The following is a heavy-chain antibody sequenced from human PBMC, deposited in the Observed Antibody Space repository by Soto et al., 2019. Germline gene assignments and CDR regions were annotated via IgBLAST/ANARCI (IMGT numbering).Heavy chain of an antibody. CDR3: ARAEGWFVPFDY. J-gene: IGHJ4*02. V-gene: IGHV4-59*01. Sequence: QVQLQESGPGLVKPSETLSLTCTVSGGSISSYYWSWIRQPPGKGLEWIGYIYYSGSTNYNPSLTSRVTISVDTSKNQFSLKLSSVTAADTAVYYCARAEGWFVPFDYWGQGTLVTVSS. CDR1: GGSISSYY. D-gene: IGHD2-15*01. CDR2: IYYSGST.